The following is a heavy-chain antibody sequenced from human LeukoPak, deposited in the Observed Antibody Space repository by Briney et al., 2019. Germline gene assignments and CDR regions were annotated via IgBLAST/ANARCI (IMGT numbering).Heavy chain of an antibody. J-gene: IGHJ4*01. CDR2: INEHGSIT. CDR1: GFTLSTYW. Sequence: PGESLRLSCAASGFTLSTYWMHWVRQTPGEGLVWVSRINEHGSITDYADSVRDRFTISRDNAKNTLYLHMNSLRAEDTAMYYCARDVAGAGSHWGHRTLVTVSS. CDR3: ARDVAGAGSH. V-gene: IGHV3-74*01. D-gene: IGHD6-19*01.